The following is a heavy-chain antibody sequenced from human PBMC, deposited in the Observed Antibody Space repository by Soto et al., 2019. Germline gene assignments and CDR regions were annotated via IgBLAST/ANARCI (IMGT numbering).Heavy chain of an antibody. V-gene: IGHV3-23*01. CDR2: ISGRGVDT. CDR1: VFSFISLA. Sequence: PGWSLRLSCAASVFSFISLAMSWVRQAPGKGLEWVSSISGRGVDTLYADSVKGRFAISRDNAKNSLHLQMNSLSAEDTAFYYCVKDESINWYSGHFRHWGQGTLVTVSS. CDR3: VKDESINWYSGHFRH. J-gene: IGHJ1*01. D-gene: IGHD6-13*01.